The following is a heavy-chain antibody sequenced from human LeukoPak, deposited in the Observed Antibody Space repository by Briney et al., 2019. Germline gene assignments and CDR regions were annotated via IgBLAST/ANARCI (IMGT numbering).Heavy chain of an antibody. D-gene: IGHD2-21*01. CDR1: GGTFSSYA. CDR3: ARAPDCGGDCSPYYFDY. Sequence: SVKVFCKASGGTFSSYAISWVRQAPGQGLEWMGGIIPIFGTANYAQKFQGRVTITADESTSTAYMELSSLRSEDTAVYYCARAPDCGGDCSPYYFDYWGQGTLVTVSS. J-gene: IGHJ4*02. CDR2: IIPIFGTA. V-gene: IGHV1-69*13.